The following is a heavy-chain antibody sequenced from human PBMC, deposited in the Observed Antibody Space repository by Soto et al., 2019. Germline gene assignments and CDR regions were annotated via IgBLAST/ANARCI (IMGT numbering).Heavy chain of an antibody. V-gene: IGHV4-59*01. CDR1: GGSISSYY. Sequence: SETLSLTCTVSGGSISSYYWSWIRQPPGKGLEWIGYIYYSGSTNYNPSLKSRVTISVDTSKNQFSLKLSSVTAADTAVYYCARDLRTGGNPWGQGTLVTVSS. D-gene: IGHD1-1*01. J-gene: IGHJ5*02. CDR2: IYYSGST. CDR3: ARDLRTGGNP.